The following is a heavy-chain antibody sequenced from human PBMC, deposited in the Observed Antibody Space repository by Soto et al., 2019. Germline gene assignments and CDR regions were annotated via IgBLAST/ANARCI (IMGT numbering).Heavy chain of an antibody. V-gene: IGHV4-59*08. CDR1: GGSISSYY. CDR2: IYYSGST. Sequence: SETLSLTCTVSGGSISSYYWSWIRQPPGKGLEWIGYIYYSGSTNYNPSLKSRVTISVDTSKNQFSLKLSSVTAADTAVYYCARLENGDFRYWGQGTLVTVSS. D-gene: IGHD4-17*01. CDR3: ARLENGDFRY. J-gene: IGHJ4*02.